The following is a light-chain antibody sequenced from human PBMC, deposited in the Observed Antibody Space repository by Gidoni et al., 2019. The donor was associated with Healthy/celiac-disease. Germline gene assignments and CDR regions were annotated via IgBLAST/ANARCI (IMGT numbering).Light chain of an antibody. J-gene: IGKJ5*01. CDR3: QQLNSYPRIT. V-gene: IGKV1-9*01. CDR1: QGISSY. CDR2: AAS. Sequence: IKLTQSPSFLSASVVDRVTITCRASQGISSYLACYQQKPGKAPKLLIYAASTLQRGVPSRFSGSGSGTEFTLTISSLQPEDFATYYCQQLNSYPRITFGQGTRLEIK.